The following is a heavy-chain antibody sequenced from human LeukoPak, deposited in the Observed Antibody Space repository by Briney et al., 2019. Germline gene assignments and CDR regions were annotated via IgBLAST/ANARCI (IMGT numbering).Heavy chain of an antibody. Sequence: GGSLRLSCGASGFTFSSYAMSWVRQTPGRGLEWVAGVSPSGGRTVYADSAEGRFTISRDNSNDTVYLQLSSLRAEDSALYYCAKVRGVYCSSPACYYYDAWGQGTPVTVSS. V-gene: IGHV3-23*01. CDR1: GFTFSSYA. CDR3: AKVRGVYCSSPACYYYDA. CDR2: VSPSGGRT. J-gene: IGHJ4*02. D-gene: IGHD2-2*01.